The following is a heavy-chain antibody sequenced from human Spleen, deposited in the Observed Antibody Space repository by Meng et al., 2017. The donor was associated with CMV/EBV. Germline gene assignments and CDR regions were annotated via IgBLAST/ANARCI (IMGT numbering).Heavy chain of an antibody. V-gene: IGHV4-39*07. D-gene: IGHD6-19*01. J-gene: IGHJ4*02. CDR3: ARVEIAVALFDY. Sequence: GSLRLSCTVSGDSISSSSYYWGWIRQPPGKGLEWIGSIYYSGNTYYNPSLKSRVSISVNTSKNQFSLKLSSVTAADTAVYYCARVEIAVALFDYWGQGTLVTVSS. CDR1: GDSISSSSYY. CDR2: IYYSGNT.